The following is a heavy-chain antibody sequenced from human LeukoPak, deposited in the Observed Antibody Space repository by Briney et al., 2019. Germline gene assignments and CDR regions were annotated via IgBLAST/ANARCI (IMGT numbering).Heavy chain of an antibody. CDR3: ARVPGGALNWFDP. J-gene: IGHJ5*02. D-gene: IGHD1-1*01. CDR1: GFSFSSYW. Sequence: PRGSLRLSCAASGFSFSSYWMSWVRQPPGKGLEWIGSIYYSGSTYYNPSLKSRVTISVDTSKNQFSLKLSSVTAADTAVYYCARVPGGALNWFDPWGQGTLVTVSS. CDR2: IYYSGST. V-gene: IGHV4-39*01.